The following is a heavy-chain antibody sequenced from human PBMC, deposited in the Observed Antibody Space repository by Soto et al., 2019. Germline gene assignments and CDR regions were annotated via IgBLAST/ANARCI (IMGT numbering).Heavy chain of an antibody. Sequence: SETLSLTCTVSGGSISSYYWSWIRQPPGKGLEWIGYIYYSGSTNYNPSLKSRVTISVDTSKNQFSLKLSSVTAADTAVYYCARGIQLWLEYFDYWGQGTLVTVS. V-gene: IGHV4-59*01. D-gene: IGHD5-18*01. CDR2: IYYSGST. J-gene: IGHJ4*02. CDR3: ARGIQLWLEYFDY. CDR1: GGSISSYY.